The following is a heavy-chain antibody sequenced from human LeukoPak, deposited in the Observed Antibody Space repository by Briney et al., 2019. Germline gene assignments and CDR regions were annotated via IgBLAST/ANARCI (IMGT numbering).Heavy chain of an antibody. CDR1: GFSFSTSW. V-gene: IGHV3-74*03. CDR3: ARGTAVGATPLFDY. Sequence: GGSLRLSCVASGFSFSTSWMHWVRQVPGKGLVWVARISSDGSTTTHADSVKGRFTISRDNAKNSLYLQMNSLRAEDTAVYYCARGTAVGATPLFDYWGQGTLVTVSS. CDR2: ISSDGSTT. D-gene: IGHD1-26*01. J-gene: IGHJ4*02.